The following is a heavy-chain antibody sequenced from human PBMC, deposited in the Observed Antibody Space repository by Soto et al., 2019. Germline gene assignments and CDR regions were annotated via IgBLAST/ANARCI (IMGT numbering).Heavy chain of an antibody. CDR3: AKERYYDILTGPENYYYLYGMDV. CDR2: ITGSGGYT. D-gene: IGHD3-9*01. Sequence: EVQLLESGGGLVQPGGSLRLSCAASGFTFSSYAMSWVRQAPGKGLEWVSDITGSGGYTFYADSVTGRFTISRDNSKNTLYMQMSSLRAEDTAVYYCAKERYYDILTGPENYYYLYGMDVWGQGTTVTVSS. J-gene: IGHJ6*02. V-gene: IGHV3-23*01. CDR1: GFTFSSYA.